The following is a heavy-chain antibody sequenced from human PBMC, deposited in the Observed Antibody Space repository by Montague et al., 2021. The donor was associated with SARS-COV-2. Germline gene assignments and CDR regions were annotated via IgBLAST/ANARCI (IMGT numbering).Heavy chain of an antibody. CDR1: GGSFSTYS. J-gene: IGHJ6*03. D-gene: IGHD3-10*01. CDR3: ARLGDGVVPSPILGVGPYYSFYYMDV. CDR2: IHHGGST. Sequence: SETLSLTCAVHGGSFSTYSWNCIRQPPGKGLEWIGEIHHGGSTNYNPSLKSRATISADTSKNQFSLKLTSVAAADTAVYYCARLGDGVVPSPILGVGPYYSFYYMDVWGKGTTVTVSS. V-gene: IGHV4-34*01.